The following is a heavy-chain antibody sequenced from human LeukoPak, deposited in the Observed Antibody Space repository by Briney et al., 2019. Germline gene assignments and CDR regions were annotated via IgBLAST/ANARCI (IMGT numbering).Heavy chain of an antibody. CDR1: GFTFSSYS. D-gene: IGHD3-3*01. V-gene: IGHV3-48*01. Sequence: GGSLRLSCAASGFTFSSYSMNWVRQAPGKGLEWVSYISSSSSTIYYADSVKGRFTISRDNAKNSLYLQMNSLRAEDTAVYYCATSYDFWSVGAFDIWGQGTMVTVSS. CDR2: ISSSSSTI. CDR3: ATSYDFWSVGAFDI. J-gene: IGHJ3*02.